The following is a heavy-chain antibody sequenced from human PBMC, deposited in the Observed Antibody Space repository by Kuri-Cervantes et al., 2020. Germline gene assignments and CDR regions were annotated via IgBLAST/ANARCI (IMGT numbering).Heavy chain of an antibody. D-gene: IGHD4-23*01. CDR3: AREVEKTQGLYWYFDL. CDR2: IYYSGST. V-gene: IGHV4-31*03. J-gene: IGHJ2*01. CDR1: GGSISSGGYY. Sequence: SETLSLTCTVSGGSISSGGYYWSWIRQHPGKGLEWIGYIYYSGSTYYNPSLKSRVTISVDTSKNQFSLKLSSVTAADTAVYYCAREVEKTQGLYWYFDLWGRGTLGTVSS.